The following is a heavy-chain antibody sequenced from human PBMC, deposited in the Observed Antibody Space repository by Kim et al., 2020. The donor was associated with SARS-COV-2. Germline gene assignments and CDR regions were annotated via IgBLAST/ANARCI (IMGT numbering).Heavy chain of an antibody. J-gene: IGHJ6*02. Sequence: GGSLRLSCAASGFTFSTYWMHWVRQVPGKGLVWVSRINSDGSSTSYADSVKGRFTISRDNAKNTLYMEMNSLRAEDTALYYCTRVQYSSSPPMDVWGQGT. CDR1: GFTFSTYW. D-gene: IGHD6-13*01. CDR2: INSDGSST. CDR3: TRVQYSSSPPMDV. V-gene: IGHV3-74*01.